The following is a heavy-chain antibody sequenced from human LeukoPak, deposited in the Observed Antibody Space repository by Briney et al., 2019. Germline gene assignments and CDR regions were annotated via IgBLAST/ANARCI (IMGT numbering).Heavy chain of an antibody. CDR3: AKGLRFLEWLFPEENYYYYGMDV. CDR2: ISWNSGSI. J-gene: IGHJ6*02. D-gene: IGHD3-3*01. Sequence: GGSLRLSCAASEFTFDDYAMHWVRQAPGKGLEWVSGISWNSGSIGYADSVKGRFTISRDNAKNSLYLQMNSLRAEDTALYYCAKGLRFLEWLFPEENYYYYGMDVWGQGTTVTVSS. V-gene: IGHV3-9*01. CDR1: EFTFDDYA.